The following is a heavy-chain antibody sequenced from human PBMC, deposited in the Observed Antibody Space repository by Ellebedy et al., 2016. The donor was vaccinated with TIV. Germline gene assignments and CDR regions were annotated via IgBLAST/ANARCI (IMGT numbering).Heavy chain of an antibody. CDR3: ARQGDFYASGNFPYFDS. Sequence: SETLSLTCSVSGGSISGYFWSWIRQPPGKGLEWIGSIYYSGSTYYNPSLKSRVTISVDTSKNQFSLKLSSVTAADTAVYYCARQGDFYASGNFPYFDSWGHGTVITVSS. V-gene: IGHV4-59*05. CDR1: GGSISGYF. J-gene: IGHJ4*01. D-gene: IGHD2/OR15-2a*01. CDR2: IYYSGST.